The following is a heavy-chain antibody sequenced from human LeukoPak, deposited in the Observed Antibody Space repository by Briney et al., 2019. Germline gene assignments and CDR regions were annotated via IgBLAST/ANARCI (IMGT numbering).Heavy chain of an antibody. CDR3: AKDGYCSSTSCLNAFDI. J-gene: IGHJ3*02. CDR2: ISGSGGVT. CDR1: GITFSNYG. D-gene: IGHD2-2*01. V-gene: IGHV3-23*01. Sequence: PGGSLRLSCAASGITFSNYGMGWVRQAAGKGLEWVSGISGSGGVTYYADSVKGRFTISRDNSKNTLYLQMNSLRAEDTAVYYCAKDGYCSSTSCLNAFDIWGQGTMVTVSS.